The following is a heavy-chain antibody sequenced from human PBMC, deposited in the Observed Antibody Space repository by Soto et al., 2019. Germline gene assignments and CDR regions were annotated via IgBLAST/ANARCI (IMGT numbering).Heavy chain of an antibody. CDR2: IIPIFGTA. D-gene: IGHD3-10*01. Sequence: GXSVKVSCKASGGTFSSYAISWVRQAPGQGLEWMGGIIPIFGTANYAQKFQGRVTITADESTSTAYMELSSLRSEDTAVYYCARNGGGYYYYGMDVWGQGTTGTVSS. CDR1: GGTFSSYA. V-gene: IGHV1-69*01. CDR3: ARNGGGYYYYGMDV. J-gene: IGHJ6*02.